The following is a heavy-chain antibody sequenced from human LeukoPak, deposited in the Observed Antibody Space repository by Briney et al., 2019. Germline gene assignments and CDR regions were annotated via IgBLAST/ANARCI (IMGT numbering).Heavy chain of an antibody. CDR3: AKRGEGVSNTWYMNNWFDP. Sequence: GGSLRLSCAASGFTFSSYGMHWVRQAPGKGLEWVAFIRYDGSNKYYADSVKGRFTISRDNSKNTLYLQMNSLRAEDTAVYYCAKRGEGVSNTWYMNNWFDPWGQGTLVTVSS. J-gene: IGHJ5*02. V-gene: IGHV3-30*02. CDR2: IRYDGSNK. D-gene: IGHD6-13*01. CDR1: GFTFSSYG.